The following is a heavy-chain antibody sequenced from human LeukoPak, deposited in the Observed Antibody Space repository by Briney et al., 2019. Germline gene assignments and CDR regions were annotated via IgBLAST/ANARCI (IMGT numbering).Heavy chain of an antibody. V-gene: IGHV7-4-1*02. J-gene: IGHJ5*02. Sequence: ASVKVSCKASGYTFTSYAMNWVRQAPGQGLEWMGWINTNTGNPTYAQGFTGRFVFSLDTSVSTAYLQISSLKAEDTAVYYCARTTEKYYDFWSGCSSLNWFDPWGQGTLVTVSS. CDR2: INTNTGNP. CDR3: ARTTEKYYDFWSGCSSLNWFDP. CDR1: GYTFTSYA. D-gene: IGHD3-3*01.